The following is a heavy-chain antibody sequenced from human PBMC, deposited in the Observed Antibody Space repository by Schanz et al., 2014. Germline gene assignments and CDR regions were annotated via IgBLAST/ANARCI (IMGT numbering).Heavy chain of an antibody. J-gene: IGHJ3*02. CDR3: ARDRWDWNNAFDI. CDR1: GFTFSSYC. D-gene: IGHD1-1*01. V-gene: IGHV3-23*04. Sequence: EVQLVESGGGLVKPGGSLRLSCAASGFTFSSYCMHWVRQAPGKGLVWVSAISGSGAGTYYADSVKGRFTISRDNSKNTLYLQMNSLRAEDTAVYYCARDRWDWNNAFDIWGQGTMVTVSS. CDR2: ISGSGAGT.